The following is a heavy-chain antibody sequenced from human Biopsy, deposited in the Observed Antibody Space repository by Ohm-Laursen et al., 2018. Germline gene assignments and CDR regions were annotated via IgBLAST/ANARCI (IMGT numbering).Heavy chain of an antibody. J-gene: IGHJ4*02. CDR1: GYSFTSYG. D-gene: IGHD5/OR15-5a*01. CDR2: ISGYNGNT. CDR3: ARVTLPLYLDY. Sequence: SVKVSCNTSGYSFTSYGISWVRQAPGEGLEWMGRISGYNGNTNYAQKFQGRVTMTADTSTSTVYMEVRGLRSDDTAVYYCARVTLPLYLDYWGQGTRVSVSS. V-gene: IGHV1-18*01.